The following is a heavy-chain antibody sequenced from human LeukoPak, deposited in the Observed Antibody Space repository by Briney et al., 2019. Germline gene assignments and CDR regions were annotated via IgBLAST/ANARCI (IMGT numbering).Heavy chain of an antibody. CDR2: ISYDGSNK. D-gene: IGHD5-12*01. Sequence: PGGSLRLSCAASGFTFSSYGMHWVRQAPGKGLEWVAIISYDGSNKYYADSVKGRFTISRDNSKNTLYLQMNSLRTEDTAVYYCAKDRYSTHNWFDRWGQGTLVTVAS. CDR1: GFTFSSYG. V-gene: IGHV3-30*18. CDR3: AKDRYSTHNWFDR. J-gene: IGHJ5*02.